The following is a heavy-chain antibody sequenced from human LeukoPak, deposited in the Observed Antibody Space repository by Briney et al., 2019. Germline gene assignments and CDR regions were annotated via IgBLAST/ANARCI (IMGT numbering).Heavy chain of an antibody. CDR3: ARVDYYDSNGYYNHDAFDI. D-gene: IGHD3-22*01. J-gene: IGHJ3*02. CDR1: GGSISNTNW. CDR2: VNLQGST. V-gene: IGHV4-4*02. Sequence: PSGTLSLTCGVSGGSISNTNWWTWVRQPPGKGLEWIGEVNLQGSTNYSPSLKSRVTMSVDTSKNQFSLKLSSVTAADTAVYYCARVDYYDSNGYYNHDAFDIWGQGTMVTVSS.